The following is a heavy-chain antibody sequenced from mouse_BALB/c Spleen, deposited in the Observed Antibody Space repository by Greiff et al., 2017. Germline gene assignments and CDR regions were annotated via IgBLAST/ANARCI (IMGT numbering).Heavy chain of an antibody. V-gene: IGHV1-69*01. Sequence: VQLQQPGADLVMPGASVKMSCKASGYTFTDYWMHWVKQRPGQGLEWIGAIDTSDSYTSYNQKFKGKATLTVDESSSTAYMQLSSLTSEDSAVYYCAKQEYGNYVAMDYWGQGTSVTVSS. CDR3: AKQEYGNYVAMDY. CDR1: GYTFTDYW. D-gene: IGHD2-10*02. J-gene: IGHJ4*01. CDR2: IDTSDSYT.